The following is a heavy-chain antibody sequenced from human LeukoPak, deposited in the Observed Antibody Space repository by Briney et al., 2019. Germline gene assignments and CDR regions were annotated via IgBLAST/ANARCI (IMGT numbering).Heavy chain of an antibody. Sequence: GGSLRLSCAASGFTFSSYAMSWVRQAPGKGLEWVSAISGSGGSTYYADSVKGRFTISRDNSKNTVYLQMNSLRAEDTAVYYCARDQNIVLVPAAMQDYYYDMDVWGQGTTVTVSS. CDR3: ARDQNIVLVPAAMQDYYYDMDV. J-gene: IGHJ6*02. V-gene: IGHV3-23*01. CDR1: GFTFSSYA. D-gene: IGHD2-2*01. CDR2: ISGSGGST.